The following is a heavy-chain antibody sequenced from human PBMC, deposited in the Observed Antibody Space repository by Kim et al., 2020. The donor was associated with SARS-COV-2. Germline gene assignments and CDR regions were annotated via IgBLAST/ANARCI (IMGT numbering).Heavy chain of an antibody. CDR2: IKSKTDGGTA. CDR3: TTVSMR. Sequence: GGSLRLSCAVSGIPFSDAWFNWVRQSPGKGLEWVGRIKSKTDGGTADLAAPVKRRFAISRDDSKNTLYLLMNDVKTDDAAMYYCTTVSMRWGQGTLVTFSS. V-gene: IGHV3-15*01. D-gene: IGHD2-2*01. J-gene: IGHJ4*02. CDR1: GIPFSDAW.